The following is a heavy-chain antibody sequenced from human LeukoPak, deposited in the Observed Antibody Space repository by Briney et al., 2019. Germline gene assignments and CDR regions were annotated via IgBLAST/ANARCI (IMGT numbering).Heavy chain of an antibody. V-gene: IGHV4-59*08. D-gene: IGHD2-21*02. CDR3: ARKAYCGSDCHDDAFDI. CDR2: IFYTGST. Sequence: SETLSLTCTVSGGSISSYYWSWIRQPPGKGLEWVGYIFYTGSTNYNPSLKSRVTISVDTSKNQFSLKLSSVTAADSAVYYCARKAYCGSDCHDDAFDIWGQGTMVTVSS. CDR1: GGSISSYY. J-gene: IGHJ3*02.